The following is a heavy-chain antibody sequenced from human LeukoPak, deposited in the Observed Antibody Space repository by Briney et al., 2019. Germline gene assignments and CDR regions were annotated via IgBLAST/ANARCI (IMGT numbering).Heavy chain of an antibody. CDR3: AREGILRIAARTPPLRY. CDR1: GYTFAGYY. CDR2: INPKSGGT. Sequence: ASVKVSCKASGYTFAGYYIHWVRQAPGQGLEWMGWINPKSGGTNYAQKFQGRVTMTRDTSISTAYMELSRLRSDDTAVYFCAREGILRIAARTPPLRYWGQGTLVTVSS. J-gene: IGHJ4*02. D-gene: IGHD6-6*01. V-gene: IGHV1-2*02.